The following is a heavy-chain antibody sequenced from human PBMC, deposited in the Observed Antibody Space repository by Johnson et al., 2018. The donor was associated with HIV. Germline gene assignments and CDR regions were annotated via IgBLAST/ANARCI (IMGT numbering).Heavy chain of an antibody. D-gene: IGHD5-12*01. CDR3: ARVGVSGYDLAAFDI. Sequence: QVQLVESGGGVVQPGGSLRLSCAASGFTFSSYWMSWVRQAPGKGLEWVAVLSYDGSKEYYVDSVKGRFNLSRDSSKNTLYLQMNSLRAEDTAVYYCARVGVSGYDLAAFDIWGQGTMVTVSS. V-gene: IGHV3-30*03. CDR1: GFTFSSYW. J-gene: IGHJ3*02. CDR2: LSYDGSKE.